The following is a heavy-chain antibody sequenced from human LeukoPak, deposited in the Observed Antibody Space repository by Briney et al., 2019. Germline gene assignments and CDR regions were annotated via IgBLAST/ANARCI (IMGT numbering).Heavy chain of an antibody. CDR3: ARGGTGIEALYYYYYYMDV. J-gene: IGHJ6*03. V-gene: IGHV3-64*01. D-gene: IGHD3-10*01. CDR1: GFTFSSYA. CDR2: ISSNGGST. Sequence: PGGSLRLSCAASGFTFSSYAMHWVRQAPGKGLEYVSAISSNGGSTYYANSVKGRFTISRDNSKNTLYLQMGSLRAEDMAVYYCARGGTGIEALYYYYYYMDVWGKGTTVTVSS.